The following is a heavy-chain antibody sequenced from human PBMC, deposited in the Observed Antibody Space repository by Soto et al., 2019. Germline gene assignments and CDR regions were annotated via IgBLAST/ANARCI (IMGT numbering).Heavy chain of an antibody. CDR1: GYTFTSYG. CDR3: ASHRCAASASCYGY. J-gene: IGHJ4*02. CDR2: ISAYNGNT. V-gene: IGHV1-18*04. D-gene: IGHD2-2*01. Sequence: ASVKVSCKASGYTFTSYGISWVRQAPGQGLEWMGWISAYNGNTNYAQKLQGRVTMTTDTSTSTAYMELRSLRSDDTAVYYCASHRCAASASCYGYWGQGTLVTVSS.